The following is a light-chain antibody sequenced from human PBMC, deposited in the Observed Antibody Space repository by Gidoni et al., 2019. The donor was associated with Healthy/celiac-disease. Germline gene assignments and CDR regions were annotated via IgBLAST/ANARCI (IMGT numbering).Light chain of an antibody. CDR3: QQLNSYPYT. V-gene: IGKV1-9*01. CDR2: AAS. Sequence: IQFTQSPSFLSASVGDRVTITCRASQGISSYLAWYQQKPGKAPKLLIYAASTLQSGVPSRFSGSGSGKEFTLTISSLQPEDFATYDCQQLNSYPYTFGQXTKLESK. J-gene: IGKJ2*01. CDR1: QGISSY.